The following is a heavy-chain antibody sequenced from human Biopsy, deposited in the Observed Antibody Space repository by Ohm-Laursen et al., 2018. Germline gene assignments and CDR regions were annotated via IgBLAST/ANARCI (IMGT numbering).Heavy chain of an antibody. CDR1: GYTFTGYH. CDR2: FSVYNGNT. J-gene: IGHJ4*02. Sequence: ASVKVSCKASGYTFTGYHVHWVRQSPGQGLERMGWFSVYNGNTDYPHKFQGRVTLTTDTSTSTAYMELRSLTSDDTAIYYCARDVVGRGASFFDFWGQGTSVTVSS. CDR3: ARDVVGRGASFFDF. D-gene: IGHD1-26*01. V-gene: IGHV1-18*04.